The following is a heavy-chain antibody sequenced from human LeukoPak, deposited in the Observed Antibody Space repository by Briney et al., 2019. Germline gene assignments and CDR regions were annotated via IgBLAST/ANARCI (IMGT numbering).Heavy chain of an antibody. CDR1: GGSIGSYY. V-gene: IGHV4-59*01. D-gene: IGHD6-19*01. J-gene: IGHJ4*02. CDR2: IYYGGST. CDR3: ARAGSGWSFDN. Sequence: SETLSLTCTVSGGSIGSYYWSWIRQPPGKGLEWIGCIYYGGSTKYNPSLKSRVTISADTSKNQFSLKLTSVTAADTAVYSCARAGSGWSFDNWGQGTLVTVSS.